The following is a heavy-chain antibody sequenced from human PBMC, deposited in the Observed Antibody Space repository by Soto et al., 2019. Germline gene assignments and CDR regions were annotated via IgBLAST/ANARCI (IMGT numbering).Heavy chain of an antibody. CDR3: ARATSWPNYYGSANYYYYYYMDV. Sequence: SETLSLTCAVYGGSFSGYYWSWIRQPPGKGLEWIGEINHSGSTNYNPSLKSRVTISVDTSKNQSSLKLSSVTAADTAVYYCARATSWPNYYGSANYYYYYYMDVWGKGTTVTVSS. D-gene: IGHD3-10*01. CDR1: GGSFSGYY. J-gene: IGHJ6*03. CDR2: INHSGST. V-gene: IGHV4-34*01.